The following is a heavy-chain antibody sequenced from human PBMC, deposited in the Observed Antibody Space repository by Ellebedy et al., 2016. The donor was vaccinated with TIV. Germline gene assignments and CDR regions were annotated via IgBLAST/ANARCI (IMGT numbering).Heavy chain of an antibody. Sequence: GESLKISCKGSGYSFTSYWIGWVRQMPGKGLEWMGIIYPADSDTRYSPSFRGQATISVDKSISTAYLQWSSLKASDTAMYYCARFVGDSYNLPSYHYFGMDVWGQGTTVTVSS. CDR2: IYPADSDT. D-gene: IGHD5-24*01. V-gene: IGHV5-51*01. CDR1: GYSFTSYW. CDR3: ARFVGDSYNLPSYHYFGMDV. J-gene: IGHJ6*02.